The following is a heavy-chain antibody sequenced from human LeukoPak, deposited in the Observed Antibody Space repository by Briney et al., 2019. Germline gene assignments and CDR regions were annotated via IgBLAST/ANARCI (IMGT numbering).Heavy chain of an antibody. CDR2: IYSGGST. Sequence: SETLSLTCTVSGGSITGYYWTWIRPPAGKGLDWIGRIYSGGSTNYNPPLKSRVTMSVDTSKNHFSLKLSSVTAADTAVYYCATGRDADSARGYYDMDVWGQGTTVTVSS. CDR1: GGSITGYY. J-gene: IGHJ6*02. D-gene: IGHD5-24*01. V-gene: IGHV4-4*07. CDR3: ATGRDADSARGYYDMDV.